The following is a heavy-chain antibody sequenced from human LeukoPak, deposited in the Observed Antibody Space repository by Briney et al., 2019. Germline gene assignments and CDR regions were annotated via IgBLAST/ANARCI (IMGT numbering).Heavy chain of an antibody. V-gene: IGHV4-34*01. CDR3: ARGAQLSSLGY. Sequence: SETLSLTCTVSGDSMSSYYWSWIRQPPGKGLEWIGESNHSGSTYYNPSLKSRVTISVDTSKNQFSLKLSSVTAADTAVYYCARGAQLSSLGYWGQGTLVTVSS. D-gene: IGHD6-13*01. J-gene: IGHJ4*02. CDR2: SNHSGST. CDR1: GDSMSSYY.